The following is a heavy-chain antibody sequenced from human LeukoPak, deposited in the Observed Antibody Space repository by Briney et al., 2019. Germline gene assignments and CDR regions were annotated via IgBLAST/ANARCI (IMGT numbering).Heavy chain of an antibody. V-gene: IGHV1-69*01. D-gene: IGHD3-22*01. Sequence: ASVKVSCKASGGTFSSYAISWVRQAPGQGLEWMGGIIPIFGTANYAQKFQGRVTITADESTSTAYMELSSLRSEDTAVYYCARPTPATDSSGYPFDYWGQGTLVTVSS. CDR3: ARPTPATDSSGYPFDY. J-gene: IGHJ4*02. CDR2: IIPIFGTA. CDR1: GGTFSSYA.